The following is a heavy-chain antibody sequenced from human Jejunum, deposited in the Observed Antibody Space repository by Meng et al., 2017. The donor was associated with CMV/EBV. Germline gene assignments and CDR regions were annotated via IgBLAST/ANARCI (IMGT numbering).Heavy chain of an antibody. CDR3: ARELPATNLNNGY. V-gene: IGHV7-4-1*02. D-gene: IGHD6-25*01. Sequence: ASGYTFTNHAIVGVRQATGQGHEWRSWINTITGNPAYAKEVKGRFVFSLDTAVSTAYLQISSLKAEDTAVYYCARELPATNLNNGYWGQGTLVTVSS. CDR1: GYTFTNHA. CDR2: INTITGNP. J-gene: IGHJ4*02.